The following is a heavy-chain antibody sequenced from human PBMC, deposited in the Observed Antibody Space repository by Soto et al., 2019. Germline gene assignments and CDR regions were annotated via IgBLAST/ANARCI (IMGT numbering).Heavy chain of an antibody. V-gene: IGHV3-30*18. D-gene: IGHD3-10*01. J-gene: IGHJ6*02. Sequence: GGSLRLSCAASGFTFSSYGMHWVRQAPGKGLAWVAVISYDGSNKYYADSGKGRFTISRDNSKNTLYLQMNSLRAEDTAVYYCAKDILLWFGELSPLYYYYYGMDVWGQGTTVTVSS. CDR2: ISYDGSNK. CDR3: AKDILLWFGELSPLYYYYYGMDV. CDR1: GFTFSSYG.